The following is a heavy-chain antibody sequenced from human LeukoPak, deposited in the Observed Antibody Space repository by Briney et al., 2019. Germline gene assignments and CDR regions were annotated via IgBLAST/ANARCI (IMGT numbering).Heavy chain of an antibody. Sequence: GGSLRLSCAASRFTFSSYWMHWLRQAPGKGLVWVSGINGDGRSTTSADSVKGRFTISRDNAKNTLYLQMNSLRGEDTAVYYCARGASSGYCFDYWGQGILVTVSS. J-gene: IGHJ4*02. CDR2: INGDGRST. D-gene: IGHD3-22*01. CDR1: RFTFSSYW. CDR3: ARGASSGYCFDY. V-gene: IGHV3-74*01.